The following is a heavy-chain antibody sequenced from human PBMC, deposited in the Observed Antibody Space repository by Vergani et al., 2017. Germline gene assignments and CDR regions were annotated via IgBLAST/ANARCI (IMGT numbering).Heavy chain of an antibody. CDR1: GFTFSSYG. D-gene: IGHD4-17*01. CDR2: ISSSSGYI. Sequence: QLAESGGSLVEPGGSLRVSCAASGFTFSSYGMNWVRQSPGKGLEWVASISSSSGYIHYADSLRGRFIISRDNAENSLYLQMNSLRAEDTAVYYCARGASGDYVSSFDYWGQGTLVTVSS. J-gene: IGHJ4*02. CDR3: ARGASGDYVSSFDY. V-gene: IGHV3-21*01.